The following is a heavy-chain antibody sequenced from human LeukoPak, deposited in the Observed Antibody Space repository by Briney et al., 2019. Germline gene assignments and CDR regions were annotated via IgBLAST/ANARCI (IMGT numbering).Heavy chain of an antibody. CDR2: ISSSSSYI. CDR3: AKSMGYYFDY. D-gene: IGHD2-8*01. Sequence: GGSLRLSCAASGLTFSSYSMNWVRQAPGKGLEWVSSISSSSSYIYYADSVKGRFTISRDNSKNTLYLQMNSLRAEDTAVYYCAKSMGYYFDYWGQGTLVTVSS. CDR1: GLTFSSYS. V-gene: IGHV3-21*01. J-gene: IGHJ4*02.